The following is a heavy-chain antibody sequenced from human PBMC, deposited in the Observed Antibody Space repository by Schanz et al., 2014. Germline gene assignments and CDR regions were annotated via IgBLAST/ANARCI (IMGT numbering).Heavy chain of an antibody. CDR1: GFTFSDYY. V-gene: IGHV3-11*05. D-gene: IGHD2-15*01. J-gene: IGHJ6*02. CDR2: ISGTTTYT. CDR3: AKGMGYCSGGTCYDYYYYGLDV. Sequence: QVQLVESGGGLVKPGGSLRLSCAASGFTFSDYYMSWIRQAPGKGLEWVSYISGTTTYTNYADSVKGRFTISRDNSENTLYLQMNSLSADDTAVVYCAKGMGYCSGGTCYDYYYYGLDVWGQGTTVTVSS.